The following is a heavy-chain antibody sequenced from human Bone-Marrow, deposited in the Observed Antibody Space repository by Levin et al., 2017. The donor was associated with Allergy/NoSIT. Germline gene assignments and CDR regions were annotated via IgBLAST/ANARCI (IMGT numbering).Heavy chain of an antibody. V-gene: IGHV5-51*01. J-gene: IGHJ4*02. CDR2: IYPGDSDT. D-gene: IGHD5-12*01. CDR1: GYTFTTYW. Sequence: GESLKISCKASGYTFTTYWIGWVRHMPGKGLEWVGLIYPGDSDTRYSPSFQGQVTMSADRSTTTAYLQWTSLKASDSGIYYCARGGGGSNRIFRHWGQGTLVTVSS. CDR3: ARGGGGSNRIFRH.